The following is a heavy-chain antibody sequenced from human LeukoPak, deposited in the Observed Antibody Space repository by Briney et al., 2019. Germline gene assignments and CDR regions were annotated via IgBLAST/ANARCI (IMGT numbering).Heavy chain of an antibody. CDR2: VSYDGSNN. D-gene: IGHD4-23*01. V-gene: IGHV3-30*09. CDR1: GFTFSSYA. CDR3: ARDACDYGGNSASCWFDP. J-gene: IGHJ5*02. Sequence: GRSLRLSCAASGFTFSSYAMFWVGQAPAKGWEGVAVVSYDGSNNYYADSVKGRFAISRDNSKNTVYLQMNSLRVEDTAVYFCARDACDYGGNSASCWFDPWGQGTLVTVSS.